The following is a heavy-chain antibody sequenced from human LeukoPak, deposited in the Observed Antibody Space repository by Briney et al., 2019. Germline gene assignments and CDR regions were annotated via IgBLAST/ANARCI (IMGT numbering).Heavy chain of an antibody. D-gene: IGHD3-22*01. CDR3: AIDYYDSSGFNGIDY. Sequence: KPSETLSLTCAVYGGSFSGYYWSWIRQPPGKGLEWIGEINHSGSTNYNPSLKSRVTISVDTSKNQLSLKLSSVTAADTAVYYCAIDYYDSSGFNGIDYWGQGTLVTVSS. CDR1: GGSFSGYY. CDR2: INHSGST. V-gene: IGHV4-34*01. J-gene: IGHJ4*02.